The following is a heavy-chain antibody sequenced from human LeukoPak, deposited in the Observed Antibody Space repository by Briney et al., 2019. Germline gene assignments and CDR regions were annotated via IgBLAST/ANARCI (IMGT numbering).Heavy chain of an antibody. Sequence: ASVKVSCKASGYTFTSYGISWVRQAPGQGLEWMGWISAYNGNTNYAQKLQGRVTMITDTSTSTAYMELRSLRSDDTAVYYCASLAAEGLGYYYMDVWGKGTTVTVSS. D-gene: IGHD6-25*01. CDR2: ISAYNGNT. J-gene: IGHJ6*03. CDR1: GYTFTSYG. V-gene: IGHV1-18*01. CDR3: ASLAAEGLGYYYMDV.